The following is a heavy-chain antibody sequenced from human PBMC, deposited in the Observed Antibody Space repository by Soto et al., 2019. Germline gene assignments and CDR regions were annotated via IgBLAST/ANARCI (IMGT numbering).Heavy chain of an antibody. CDR1: AFTFSNYV. J-gene: IGHJ4*02. D-gene: IGHD5-12*01. CDR2: IDSSGGNT. Sequence: EVQVLESGGGLVQPGGSLRLSCAASAFTFSNYVMSWVRQAPGKGLEWVSVIDSSGGNTYYADSVKGRFIISRDNSMNALYLQMNSLRVEDTAVYYCAKGGWLDSWGQGTLVTVSS. CDR3: AKGGWLDS. V-gene: IGHV3-23*01.